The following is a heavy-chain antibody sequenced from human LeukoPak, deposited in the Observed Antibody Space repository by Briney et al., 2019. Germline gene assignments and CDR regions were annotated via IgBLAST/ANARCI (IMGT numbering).Heavy chain of an antibody. CDR2: FYSGGST. J-gene: IGHJ4*02. D-gene: IGHD1-14*01. CDR1: GFTVNSNY. CDR3: ARQRDRYYFDY. V-gene: IGHV3-66*02. Sequence: GRSLRLSCAASGFTVNSNYMSWVRQAPGKGLEWVSVFYSGGSTYYADSVKGRFTISRDNSKNTLYLQMNSLRAEDTAVYYCARQRDRYYFDYWGQGTLVTVSS.